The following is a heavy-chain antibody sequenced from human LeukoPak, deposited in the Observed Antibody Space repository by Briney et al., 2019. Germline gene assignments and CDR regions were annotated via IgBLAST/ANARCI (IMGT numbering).Heavy chain of an antibody. J-gene: IGHJ4*02. V-gene: IGHV3-30-3*01. CDR2: ISYDGSNK. CDR1: GFTFSIYA. D-gene: IGHD6-13*01. CDR3: ARDRRSNPVAAAGPDY. Sequence: GGSLRLSRAASGFTFSIYAMHWVRHAPGEGLGRGAVISYDGSNKYYADSVKGRFTISRDNSKNTLYLQMNSLRGEDTAVYYSARDRRSNPVAAAGPDYWGQGTLVTVSS.